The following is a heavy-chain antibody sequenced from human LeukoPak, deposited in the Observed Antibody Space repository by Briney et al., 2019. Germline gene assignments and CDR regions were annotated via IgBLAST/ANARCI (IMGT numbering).Heavy chain of an antibody. J-gene: IGHJ4*02. D-gene: IGHD6-19*01. V-gene: IGHV3-74*01. CDR3: ARGSTQYSSGWYGLDY. CDR2: VNSDGSST. Sequence: GGSLRLSCAASGFTFSSYWMPWVRQAPGKGLVWVSRVNSDGSSTTYADSVKGRFTISRDNAKNTLYLQMNSLRAEDTAVYYCARGSTQYSSGWYGLDYWGQGTLVTVSS. CDR1: GFTFSSYW.